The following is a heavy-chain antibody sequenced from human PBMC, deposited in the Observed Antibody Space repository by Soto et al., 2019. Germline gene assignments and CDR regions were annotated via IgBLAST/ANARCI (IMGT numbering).Heavy chain of an antibody. Sequence: ASVKVSCKASGYTFTSYDINWVRQATGQGLEWMGWMNPNRGNTGYAQKFQGRVTMTRNTSISTAYMELSSLRSEDTAVYYCARGGSEGSSWDDAFDIWGQGTMVTVSS. D-gene: IGHD6-13*01. CDR1: GYTFTSYD. J-gene: IGHJ3*02. CDR2: MNPNRGNT. V-gene: IGHV1-8*01. CDR3: ARGGSEGSSWDDAFDI.